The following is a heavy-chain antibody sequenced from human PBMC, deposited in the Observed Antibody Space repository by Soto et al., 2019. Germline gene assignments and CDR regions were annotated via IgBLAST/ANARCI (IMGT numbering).Heavy chain of an antibody. D-gene: IGHD3-22*01. Sequence: PGESLKISCKGSGYSFTSYWISWVRQMPGKGLEWMGRIDPSDSYTNYSPSFQGHVTISADKSISTAYLQWSSLKASDTAMYYCARRKYYYDSSGFLTRGYFDYWGQGTLVTVSS. CDR2: IDPSDSYT. J-gene: IGHJ4*02. CDR3: ARRKYYYDSSGFLTRGYFDY. CDR1: GYSFTSYW. V-gene: IGHV5-10-1*01.